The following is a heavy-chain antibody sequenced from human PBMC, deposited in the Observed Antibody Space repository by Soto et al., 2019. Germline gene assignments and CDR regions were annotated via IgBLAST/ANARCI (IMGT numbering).Heavy chain of an antibody. CDR1: GFTFSSYG. CDR2: ISYDGSNK. CDR3: AKFSAASVYTISSAPDY. V-gene: IGHV3-30*18. D-gene: IGHD6-6*01. Sequence: PGGSLRLSCAASGFTFSSYGMHWVRQAPGKGLEWVAVISYDGSNKYYADSVKGRFTISRDNSKNTLYLQMNSLRVEDTAVYYCAKFSAASVYTISSAPDYWGQGTLVTVSS. J-gene: IGHJ4*02.